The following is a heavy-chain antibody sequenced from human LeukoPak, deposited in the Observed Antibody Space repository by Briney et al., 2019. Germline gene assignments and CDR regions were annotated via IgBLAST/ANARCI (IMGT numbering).Heavy chain of an antibody. J-gene: IGHJ4*02. CDR3: ARDYDVGGWYFDY. CDR2: IKQDGSEK. Sequence: PGGSLRLSCAASGFTFNSYWMSWVRQAPGEGLEWVANIKQDGSEKYYVDSVKGRFTISRDNAKNSLYLQMNSLRAEDTAVYYCARDYDVGGWYFDYWGQGTLVTVSS. V-gene: IGHV3-7*01. D-gene: IGHD6-19*01. CDR1: GFTFNSYW.